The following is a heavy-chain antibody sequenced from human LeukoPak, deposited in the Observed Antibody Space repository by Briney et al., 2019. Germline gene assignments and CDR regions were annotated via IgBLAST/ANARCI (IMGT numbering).Heavy chain of an antibody. CDR2: IYYIGST. D-gene: IGHD3-22*01. CDR3: ARPPPLDYYDSSGPLDY. J-gene: IGHJ4*02. Sequence: SETLSLTCTVSGGSISSSSYYWGWIRQPPGKGLGGIGSIYYIGSTYYNPSPKSRFTISVDTSKNQFSLKLSSVTAADTAVYYCARPPPLDYYDSSGPLDYWGQGTLVTVSS. CDR1: GGSISSSSYY. V-gene: IGHV4-39*01.